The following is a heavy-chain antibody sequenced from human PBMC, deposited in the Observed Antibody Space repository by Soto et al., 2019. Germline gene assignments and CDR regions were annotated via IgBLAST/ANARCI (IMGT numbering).Heavy chain of an antibody. CDR3: ARDWTVWFGELLQSPLGMDV. CDR1: GGTFSSYA. D-gene: IGHD3-10*01. CDR2: IIPIFGTA. Sequence: ASVKVSCKASGGTFSSYAISWVRQAPGQGLEWMGGIIPIFGTANYAQKFQGRVRITADESTSTAYMELSSLRSEDTAVYYCARDWTVWFGELLQSPLGMDVWGQGTTVTVSS. V-gene: IGHV1-69*13. J-gene: IGHJ6*02.